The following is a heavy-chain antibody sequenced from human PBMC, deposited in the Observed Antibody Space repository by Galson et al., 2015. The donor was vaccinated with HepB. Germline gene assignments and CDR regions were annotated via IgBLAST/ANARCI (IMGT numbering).Heavy chain of an antibody. CDR2: IYPGDSDT. CDR1: GYKFPNYW. D-gene: IGHD1-1*01. CDR3: AASCGTTVSFDY. Sequence: QSGAEVKKPGESLQISCEGSGYKFPNYWIGWVRQMPGKGLEWMGIIYPGDSDTRYSPSFPGQVTMSADKSINTAYLHWSSLKASDTAMYYCAASCGTTVSFDYWGQGTLVTVSS. J-gene: IGHJ4*02. V-gene: IGHV5-51*03.